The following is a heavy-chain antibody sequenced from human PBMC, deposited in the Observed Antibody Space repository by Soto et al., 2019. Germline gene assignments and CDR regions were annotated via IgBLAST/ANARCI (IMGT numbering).Heavy chain of an antibody. J-gene: IGHJ4*02. Sequence: QVQLVESGGRVVQPGRSLRLSCAASGFDFSNYVLHWVRQAPGKGLEWVAVMSFDGSDIYYADSVKGRFTSSRDNSKNTLYLQMNNLRPEDTAVYYCAKVREDIVLLVALDYWGQGTLVTVST. CDR2: MSFDGSDI. V-gene: IGHV3-30*18. D-gene: IGHD2-8*01. CDR1: GFDFSNYV. CDR3: AKVREDIVLLVALDY.